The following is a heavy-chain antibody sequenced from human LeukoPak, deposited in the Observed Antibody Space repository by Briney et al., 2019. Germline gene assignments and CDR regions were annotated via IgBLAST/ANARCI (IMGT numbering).Heavy chain of an antibody. CDR2: VRFDGSDK. V-gene: IGHV3-30*02. Sequence: PGGSLRLSCAASGFTFRSHDMHWVRQAPGKGLEWVTSVRFDGSDKKYADSVKGRFTISRDNSKNRLSLQMISLRTEDTAMYYCAKSLYPDAFDIWGPGTMVTVS. D-gene: IGHD2-8*01. J-gene: IGHJ3*02. CDR1: GFTFRSHD. CDR3: AKSLYPDAFDI.